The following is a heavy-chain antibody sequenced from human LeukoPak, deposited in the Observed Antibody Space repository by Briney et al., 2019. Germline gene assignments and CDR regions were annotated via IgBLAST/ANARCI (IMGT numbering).Heavy chain of an antibody. CDR2: MKQDGSET. CDR1: GFTSSNYW. V-gene: IGHV3-7*01. J-gene: IGHJ4*02. CDR3: ARDKIVGATHFDY. D-gene: IGHD1-26*01. Sequence: PGGSLRLSCAASGFTSSNYWMSWVRQAPGKGLEWVANMKQDGSETYYVDSVKGRFTISRDNAKNSLYLQMNSLRAEDTAVYYCARDKIVGATHFDYWGQGALVTVSS.